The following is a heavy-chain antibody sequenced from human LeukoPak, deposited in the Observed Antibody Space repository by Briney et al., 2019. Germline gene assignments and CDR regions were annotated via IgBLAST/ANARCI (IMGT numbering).Heavy chain of an antibody. Sequence: GFSVNVSCKASGYTFTNYGTSWVRQAPGQGLEWMGWISAYNGNTNYAQKLQGRVTMTTDTSTSTAYMELRSLRSDDTAVYYCARDMKLVHYYNYVMDVWGQGTTVTVSS. J-gene: IGHJ6*02. V-gene: IGHV1-18*01. CDR3: ARDMKLVHYYNYVMDV. CDR1: GYTFTNYG. D-gene: IGHD6-13*01. CDR2: ISAYNGNT.